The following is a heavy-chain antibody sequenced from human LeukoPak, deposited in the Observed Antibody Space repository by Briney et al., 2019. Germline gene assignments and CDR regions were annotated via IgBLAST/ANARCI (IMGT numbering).Heavy chain of an antibody. J-gene: IGHJ4*02. CDR1: GGSFSGCY. V-gene: IGHV4-34*01. CDR2: NNHSGSS. Sequence: SETLSLTCGVYGGSFSGCYWSWVRQPPGKGLEWIGENNHSGSSDYNPSLKSRVTISVDTSKNQFSLKLSSVTAADTAVYYCARGSTIYGSDYWGQGTLVTVSS. D-gene: IGHD5/OR15-5a*01. CDR3: ARGSTIYGSDY.